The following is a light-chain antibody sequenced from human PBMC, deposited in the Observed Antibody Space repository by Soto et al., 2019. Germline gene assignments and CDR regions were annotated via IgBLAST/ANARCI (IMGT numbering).Light chain of an antibody. CDR1: QSISRY. CDR2: SAS. Sequence: DIQMTQSPSSLSASVGDRVTITCRASQSISRYLNWYQQKPGKAPNLLIYSASIMLSGVPSKFSGSGSGTDFTLTISSLQTENFATYYCPQSYNTPPTFGPGTQVDIK. V-gene: IGKV1-39*01. CDR3: PQSYNTPPT. J-gene: IGKJ3*01.